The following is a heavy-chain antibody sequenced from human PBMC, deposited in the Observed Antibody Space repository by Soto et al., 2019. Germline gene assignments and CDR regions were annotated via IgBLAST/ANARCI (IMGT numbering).Heavy chain of an antibody. V-gene: IGHV3-30*03. CDR2: ITSGGNHK. CDR1: GFTFSSFG. CDR3: ARDRGMDV. J-gene: IGHJ6*02. Sequence: PGGSLRLSCAASGFTFSSFGMHWVRQAPGKGLEWVAAITSGGNHKYYADSVKGRFTISRDNAKNSLYLQMNSLRDEDTAVYYCARDRGMDVWGQGTTITVSS.